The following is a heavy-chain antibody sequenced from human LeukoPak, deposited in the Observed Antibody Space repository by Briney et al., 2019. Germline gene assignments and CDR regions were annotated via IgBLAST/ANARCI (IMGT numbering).Heavy chain of an antibody. V-gene: IGHV5-51*01. CDR2: IFPGDSDT. D-gene: IGHD6-13*01. CDR3: ARRDSSSWSPTDY. Sequence: GESLKISCKGYGDRFTSYWVAWVRQMPGKGLEWMGIIFPGDSDTRYSPSIQGQVTISVDRSISTAYLQWSSLKASDTAMYYCARRDSSSWSPTDYWGQGTLVTVSS. J-gene: IGHJ4*02. CDR1: GDRFTSYW.